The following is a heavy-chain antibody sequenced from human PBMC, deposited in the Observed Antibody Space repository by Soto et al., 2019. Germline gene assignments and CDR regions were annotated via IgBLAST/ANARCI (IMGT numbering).Heavy chain of an antibody. J-gene: IGHJ6*03. CDR3: ARDSIFRLPRHTDYYYYMDV. D-gene: IGHD3-3*02. V-gene: IGHV1-3*01. CDR2: INAGNGNT. CDR1: GYTFTSYA. Sequence: ASVKVSCKASGYTFTSYAMHWVRQAPGQRLEWMGWINAGNGNTKYSQKFQGRVTITRDTSASTAYMELSSLRSEDTAVYYCARDSIFRLPRHTDYYYYMDVWGKGTTVTVSS.